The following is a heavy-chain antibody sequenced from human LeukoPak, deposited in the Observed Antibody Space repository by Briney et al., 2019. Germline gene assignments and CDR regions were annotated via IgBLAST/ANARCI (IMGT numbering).Heavy chain of an antibody. V-gene: IGHV3-30*02. CDR2: IRYDGSNK. Sequence: GGSLRLSCAASGFTFSSYGMHWVRQAPGKGLEWVAFIRYDGSNKYYADSVKGRFTISRDNSKNTLYLQMNSLRAEDTAVYYCARRPTMVLDYWGQGTLVTVSS. CDR1: GFTFSSYG. D-gene: IGHD4/OR15-4a*01. CDR3: ARRPTMVLDY. J-gene: IGHJ4*02.